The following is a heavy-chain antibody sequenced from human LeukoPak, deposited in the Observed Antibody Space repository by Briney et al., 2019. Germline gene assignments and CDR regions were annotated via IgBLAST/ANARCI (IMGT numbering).Heavy chain of an antibody. CDR1: GDSVSSNRAA. D-gene: IGHD2-21*01. CDR2: TYYRSKWYS. J-gene: IGHJ3*02. V-gene: IGHV6-1*01. CDR3: AEDGGIVSAGGDCLDI. Sequence: SQTLSLTCAISGDSVSSNRAAWNWIRQSPSRGLEWLGRTYYRSKWYSDYAVSVKSRISINPDTSKNHVSLQINSVTPEDTAVYSVAEDGGIVSAGGDCLDIWAKGPGSSSLQ.